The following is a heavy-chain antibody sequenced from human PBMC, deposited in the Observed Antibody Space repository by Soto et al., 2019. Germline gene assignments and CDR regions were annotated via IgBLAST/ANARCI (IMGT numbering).Heavy chain of an antibody. J-gene: IGHJ6*02. CDR1: GFTFSSYA. CDR3: ARVRETIAVAGYYGMDV. D-gene: IGHD6-19*01. Sequence: GGSLRLSCAASGFTFSSYAMHWVRQAPGKGLEWVAVISYDGSNKYYADSVKGRFTISRDNSKNTLYLQMNSLRAEDTAVYYCARVRETIAVAGYYGMDVWGQGTTVTVSS. V-gene: IGHV3-30-3*01. CDR2: ISYDGSNK.